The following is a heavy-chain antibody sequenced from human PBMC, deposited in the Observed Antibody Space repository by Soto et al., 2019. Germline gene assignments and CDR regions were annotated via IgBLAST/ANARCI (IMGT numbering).Heavy chain of an antibody. CDR3: AVWDDSGSSLDY. CDR1: GYTFTSYG. D-gene: IGHD1-26*01. J-gene: IGHJ4*02. CDR2: ISAYNGNT. Sequence: ASVKVSCKASGYTFTSYGISWVRQAPGQGLEWMGWISAYNGNTNYVQKLQGRVTMTTDTSTSTAYMELRSLRSDDTAVYYCAVWDDSGSSLDYWGQGTLVTVSS. V-gene: IGHV1-18*01.